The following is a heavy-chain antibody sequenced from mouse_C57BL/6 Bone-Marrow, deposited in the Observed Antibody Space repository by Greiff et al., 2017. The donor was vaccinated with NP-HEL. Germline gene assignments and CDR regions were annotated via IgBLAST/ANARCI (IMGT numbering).Heavy chain of an antibody. CDR1: EYEFPSHD. D-gene: IGHD2-4*01. CDR2: INSDGGST. J-gene: IGHJ4*01. CDR3: ARGNDYDVCYAMDY. V-gene: IGHV5-2*01. Sequence: EVKVVESGGGLVQPGESLKLSCESNEYEFPSHDMSWVRKTPEKRLELVAAINSDGGSTYYPDTMERRFIISRDNTKKTLYLQMSSLRSEDTALYYCARGNDYDVCYAMDYWGQGTSVTVSS.